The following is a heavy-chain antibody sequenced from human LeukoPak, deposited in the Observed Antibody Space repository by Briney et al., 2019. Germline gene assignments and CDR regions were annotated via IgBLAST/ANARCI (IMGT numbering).Heavy chain of an antibody. J-gene: IGHJ6*03. CDR2: IYPDDSDT. CDR1: GYRFTYDW. D-gene: IGHD3-16*01. Sequence: GESLKVSCRVSGYRFTYDWIGWVRQMPGKGLEWVGIIYPDDSDTRYSPSFEGQVTISADKSINTAFLQWSSLKASDTAMYYCATSTFGGGYYYYYMDVWGMGTSVIVSS. V-gene: IGHV5-51*01. CDR3: ATSTFGGGYYYYYMDV.